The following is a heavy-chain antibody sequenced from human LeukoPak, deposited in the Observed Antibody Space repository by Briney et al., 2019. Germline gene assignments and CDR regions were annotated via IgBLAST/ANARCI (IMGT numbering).Heavy chain of an antibody. Sequence: PGGSLRLSRAASGFTFSSYAMSWVRQAPGKGLEWVSVISGSGGSTYYADSVKGSFTVSRDNSKNTLYLQMNSLRAEDTAVYYCSKISEQWLVPGAFDIWGQGPVATVSS. CDR2: ISGSGGST. CDR3: SKISEQWLVPGAFDI. V-gene: IGHV3-23*01. J-gene: IGHJ3*02. CDR1: GFTFSSYA. D-gene: IGHD6-19*01.